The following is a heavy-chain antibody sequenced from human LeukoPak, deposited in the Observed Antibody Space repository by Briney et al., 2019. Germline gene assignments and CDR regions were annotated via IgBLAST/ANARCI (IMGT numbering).Heavy chain of an antibody. CDR2: IYPGDSDT. D-gene: IGHD6-6*01. V-gene: IGHV5-51*01. CDR3: ARSAAARRGLYFDY. CDR1: GFTFSNYW. Sequence: GESLKISCKGSGFTFSNYWIGWVRQMPGKGLEWMGIIYPGDSDTRYSPSFQGQVTISADNSITTAYLQWSSLKASDTAMYYCARSAAARRGLYFDYWGQGTLVTFSS. J-gene: IGHJ4*02.